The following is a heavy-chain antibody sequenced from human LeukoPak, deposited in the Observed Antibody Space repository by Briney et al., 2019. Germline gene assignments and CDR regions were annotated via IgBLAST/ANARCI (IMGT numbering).Heavy chain of an antibody. J-gene: IGHJ6*03. CDR3: ARDRFDDSSGYYYHYYYYMDV. Sequence: SETLSLTCTVSGGSIRSSGYYWGWIRQPPGKGLEWIGSSHYGGSTYYNPSLKSRVTISVDTSKSQFSLKVSSVTAADTAVYYCARDRFDDSSGYYYHYYYYMDVWGKGTTVTVSS. CDR2: SHYGGST. V-gene: IGHV4-39*07. CDR1: GGSIRSSGYY. D-gene: IGHD3-22*01.